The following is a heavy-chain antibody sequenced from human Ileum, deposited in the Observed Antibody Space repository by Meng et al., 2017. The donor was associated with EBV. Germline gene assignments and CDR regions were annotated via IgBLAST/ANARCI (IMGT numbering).Heavy chain of an antibody. Sequence: GLGLVNPSRTLPLTGTVSGGSVSICSYDWSWIRQPPGKGLEWIGYIYYSGTTNYNPSLESRVTISVDTSKNQFSLKLRSVAASDTAVYYCARGWDTAMDSGWGQGTLVTVSS. V-gene: IGHV4-61*01. CDR2: IYYSGTT. J-gene: IGHJ4*02. CDR3: ARGWDTAMDSG. D-gene: IGHD5-18*01. CDR1: GGSVSICSYD.